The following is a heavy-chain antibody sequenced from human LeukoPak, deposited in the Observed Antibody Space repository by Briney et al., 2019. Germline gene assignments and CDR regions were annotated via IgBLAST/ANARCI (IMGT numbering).Heavy chain of an antibody. CDR2: INHSGST. J-gene: IGHJ6*02. D-gene: IGHD3-22*01. CDR3: AKEGYDSSGYYPSDYYGMGV. V-gene: IGHV4-34*01. CDR1: GGSFSGYY. Sequence: SETLSLTCAVYGGSFSGYYWSWIRQPPGKGLEWIGEINHSGSTNYNPSLKSRVTISVDTSKNQFSLKLSSVTAADTAVYYCAKEGYDSSGYYPSDYYGMGVWGQGTTVTVSS.